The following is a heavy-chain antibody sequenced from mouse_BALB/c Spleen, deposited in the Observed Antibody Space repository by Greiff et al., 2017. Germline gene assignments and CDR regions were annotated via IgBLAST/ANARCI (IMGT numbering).Heavy chain of an antibody. CDR2: IYPGSGST. Sequence: VQLQQPGAELVKPGTSVKLSCKASGYNFTSYWINWVKLRPGQGLEWIGDIYPGSGSTNYNEKFKSKATLTVDTSSSTAYMQLSSLASEDSALYYCAREDYGYDCYAMDYWGQGTSVTVSS. CDR3: AREDYGYDCYAMDY. V-gene: IGHV1-55*01. J-gene: IGHJ4*01. CDR1: GYNFTSYW. D-gene: IGHD2-2*01.